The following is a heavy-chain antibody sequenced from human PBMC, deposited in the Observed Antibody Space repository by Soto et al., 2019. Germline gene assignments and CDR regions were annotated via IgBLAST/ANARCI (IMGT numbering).Heavy chain of an antibody. D-gene: IGHD5-18*01. Sequence: QVQLVQSGAEVKKPGASVKVSCKASGFTFITYGFTWVRQAPGQGLEWMGWISAYNGDTDYAQKVQGRVTMTTDTSTSTAYMELRSLTSDDTAVYYCARKAMGAPVDQWGQGTLVIVSS. CDR1: GFTFITYG. J-gene: IGHJ4*02. CDR3: ARKAMGAPVDQ. CDR2: ISAYNGDT. V-gene: IGHV1-18*01.